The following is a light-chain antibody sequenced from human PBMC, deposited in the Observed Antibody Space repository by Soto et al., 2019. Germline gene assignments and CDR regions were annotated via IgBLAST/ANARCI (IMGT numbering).Light chain of an antibody. V-gene: IGKV3-20*01. J-gene: IGKJ5*01. CDR2: GAS. CDR3: QQYGSPIT. Sequence: EVVLTQSPSTVSLSPGERATLSCRASQSVSSNYLAWYQQRPGQAPRLLIYGASNRATGIPDRFSGTGSGTDFTLTISRLEPEDFAVYYCQQYGSPITFGQGTRLEIK. CDR1: QSVSSNY.